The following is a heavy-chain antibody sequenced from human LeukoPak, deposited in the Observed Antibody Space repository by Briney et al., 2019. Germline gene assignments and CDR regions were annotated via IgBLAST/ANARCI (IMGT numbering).Heavy chain of an antibody. J-gene: IGHJ5*02. D-gene: IGHD3-10*01. V-gene: IGHV4-39*07. Sequence: PSETLSLTCIVSGGSISTSSFYWGWIRQPPGKGLEWIGSIYYSGSTYYNPSLKSRVTISVDTSKNQLSLKLSSVTAADTAVYYCARDEGSGWFDPWGQGTLVTVSS. CDR3: ARDEGSGWFDP. CDR2: IYYSGST. CDR1: GGSISTSSFY.